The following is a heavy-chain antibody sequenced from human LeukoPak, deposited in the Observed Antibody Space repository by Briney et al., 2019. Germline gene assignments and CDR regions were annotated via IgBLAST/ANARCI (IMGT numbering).Heavy chain of an antibody. V-gene: IGHV4-34*01. Sequence: SETLSLTCAVYGGSFSGYYWSWIRQPPGKGLEWIGGINHSGSTNYNPSLKSRVTISVDTSKNQFSLKLSSVTAADTAVYYCAIKYYDFWSGYYNWFDPWGQGTLVTVSS. CDR2: INHSGST. CDR3: AIKYYDFWSGYYNWFDP. D-gene: IGHD3-3*01. CDR1: GGSFSGYY. J-gene: IGHJ5*02.